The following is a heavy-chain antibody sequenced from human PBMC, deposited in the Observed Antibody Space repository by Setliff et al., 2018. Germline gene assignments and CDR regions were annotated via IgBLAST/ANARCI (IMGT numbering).Heavy chain of an antibody. Sequence: GSVKVSCKVSGYTLTELSMHWVRQAPGKGLEWMGGFDPEDGETIYAQKFQGRVTMTEDTSTDTAYMELSSLRSEDTAVYYCATFELLTGVGTAMTQFDYWGQGTLVTVSS. CDR2: FDPEDGET. V-gene: IGHV1-24*01. J-gene: IGHJ4*02. CDR3: ATFELLTGVGTAMTQFDY. D-gene: IGHD2-21*02. CDR1: GYTLTELS.